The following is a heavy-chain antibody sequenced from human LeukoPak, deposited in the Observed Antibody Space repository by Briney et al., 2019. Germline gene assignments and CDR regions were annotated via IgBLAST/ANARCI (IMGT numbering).Heavy chain of an antibody. CDR1: GGSISSSSYY. D-gene: IGHD3-10*01. J-gene: IGHJ5*02. Sequence: SETLSLTCTVFGGSISSSSYYWGWIRQPPGKGLEWIGSIYYSGSTYYNPSLKSRVTISVDTSKNQFSLKLTSVTAADTAVYYCARDRNYYGSGSYYPYWFDPWGQGTLVTVSS. V-gene: IGHV4-39*07. CDR2: IYYSGST. CDR3: ARDRNYYGSGSYYPYWFDP.